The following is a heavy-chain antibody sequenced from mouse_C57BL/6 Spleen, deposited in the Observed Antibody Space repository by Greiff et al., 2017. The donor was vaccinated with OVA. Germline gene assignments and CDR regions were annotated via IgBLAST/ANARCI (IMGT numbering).Heavy chain of an antibody. CDR1: GFTFSSYA. J-gene: IGHJ2*01. CDR2: ISDGGSYT. Sequence: EVKLMESGGGLVKPGGSLKLSCAASGFTFSSYAMSWVRQTPEKRLEWVATISDGGSYTYYPDNVKGRFTISRDNAKNNLYLQMSHLKSEDTAMYYCARDGNYYGIDYWGQGTTLTVSS. CDR3: ARDGNYYGIDY. D-gene: IGHD1-1*01. V-gene: IGHV5-4*01.